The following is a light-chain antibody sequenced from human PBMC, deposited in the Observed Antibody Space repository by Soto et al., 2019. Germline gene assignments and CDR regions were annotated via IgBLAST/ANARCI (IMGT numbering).Light chain of an antibody. CDR3: SSYADTNNYV. V-gene: IGLV2-8*01. J-gene: IGLJ1*01. CDR1: SSDVGTYNF. CDR2: EVS. Sequence: QSVLTQPPSASGSPGQSVTISCTGTSSDVGTYNFVSWYQQHPGKAPKLMVYEVSMRPSGVPDRFSGSKSGNMASLTVSGLQAEDEADYFCSSYADTNNYVFGTGTKVTVL.